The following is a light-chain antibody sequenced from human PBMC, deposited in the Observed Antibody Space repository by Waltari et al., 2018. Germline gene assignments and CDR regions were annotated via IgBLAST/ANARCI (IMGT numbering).Light chain of an antibody. CDR3: SAYTSRGTLK. CDR2: DLT. J-gene: IGLJ2*01. CDR1: SDDIGAYSY. V-gene: IGLV2-14*03. Sequence: QSALTQPASVSGSPGQSITISCTGTSDDIGAYSYVTWYHQRPGKVPKLIIYDLTERPSGVSSRFSGSKSGSTAPLTVSGLQAEDEGLFYCSAYTSRGTLKFGGGTRVTIL.